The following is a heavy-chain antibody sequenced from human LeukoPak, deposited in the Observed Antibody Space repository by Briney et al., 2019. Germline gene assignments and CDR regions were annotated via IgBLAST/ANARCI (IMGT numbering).Heavy chain of an antibody. D-gene: IGHD3-16*02. CDR3: ARARPRYPFDY. V-gene: IGHV4-30-2*01. CDR2: IYHSGST. Sequence: PSETLSLTCAVSGGSISSGGYSWSWIRQPPGKGLEWIGYIYHSGSTYYNPSLKSRVTISVDRSENQFSLKLSSVTAADTAVYYCARARPRYPFDYWGQGTLVTVSS. CDR1: GGSISSGGYS. J-gene: IGHJ4*02.